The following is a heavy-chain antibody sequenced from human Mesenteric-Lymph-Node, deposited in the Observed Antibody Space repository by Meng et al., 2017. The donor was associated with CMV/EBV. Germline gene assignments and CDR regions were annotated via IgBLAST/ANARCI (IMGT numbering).Heavy chain of an antibody. CDR1: GFTFSGYW. Sequence: GESLKISCEASGFTFSGYWIHWVRQAPGRGLLRVSSINGDGSKTSYADSVKGRFSISRDNAKNTVYVQMNSLRAEDTAVYYCANVRLGYWGQGTLVTVSS. D-gene: IGHD1-26*01. CDR3: ANVRLGY. CDR2: INGDGSKT. J-gene: IGHJ4*02. V-gene: IGHV3-74*03.